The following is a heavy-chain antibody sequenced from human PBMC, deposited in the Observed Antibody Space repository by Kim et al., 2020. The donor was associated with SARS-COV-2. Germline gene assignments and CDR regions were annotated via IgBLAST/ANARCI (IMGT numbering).Heavy chain of an antibody. J-gene: IGHJ5*02. Sequence: SETLSLTCTVSGGSISSSSYYWGWIRQPPGKGLEWIGSIYYSGSTYYNPSLKSRVTISVDTSKNQFSLKLSSVNAADTAVYYCARHTPYYYGSAQPFDPWGQGTLVTVSS. CDR1: GGSISSSSYY. CDR3: ARHTPYYYGSAQPFDP. D-gene: IGHD3-10*01. CDR2: IYYSGST. V-gene: IGHV4-39*01.